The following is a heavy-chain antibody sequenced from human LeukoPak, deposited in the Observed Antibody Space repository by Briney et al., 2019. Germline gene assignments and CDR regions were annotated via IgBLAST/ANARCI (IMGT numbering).Heavy chain of an antibody. D-gene: IGHD3-3*01. CDR1: GYTFTSYD. Sequence: ASVKVSCKASGYTFTSYDINWVRQATGQGPEWMGWMNPNSGNTGYAQKFQGRVTMTRNTSISTAYMELSSLRSEDTAVYYCAIRRSHDFWSGLDDYWGQGTLVTVSS. J-gene: IGHJ4*02. CDR2: MNPNSGNT. CDR3: AIRRSHDFWSGLDDY. V-gene: IGHV1-8*01.